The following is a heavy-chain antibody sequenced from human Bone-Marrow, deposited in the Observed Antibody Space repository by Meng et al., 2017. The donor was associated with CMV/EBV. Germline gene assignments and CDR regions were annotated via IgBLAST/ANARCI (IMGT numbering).Heavy chain of an antibody. CDR3: ARGGGGLDH. CDR2: MNPDSVNP. CDR1: GYTFTSYD. J-gene: IGHJ4*02. V-gene: IGHV1-8*03. Sequence: ASVKVSCKASGYTFTSYDINWVRQAAGQGLEWMGWMNPDSVNPGYAQKFQGRVTITRSTSISTVYMELSSLRSEDTAVYYCARGGGGLDHWGQGTLATVSS. D-gene: IGHD2-15*01.